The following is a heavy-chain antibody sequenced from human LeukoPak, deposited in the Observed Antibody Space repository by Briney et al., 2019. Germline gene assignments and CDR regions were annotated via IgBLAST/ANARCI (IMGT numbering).Heavy chain of an antibody. Sequence: GESLKISSQGPGYIFTNYWIGWVRQIPGKGLEWMGIIYPGDSETRYSPSFQGQVTISADKSTSTAYLQWSSLKASDTAMFYCARVPDRSGYFYYFDFWGQGTLVTVSA. CDR1: GYIFTNYW. CDR3: ARVPDRSGYFYYFDF. D-gene: IGHD3-22*01. CDR2: IYPGDSET. J-gene: IGHJ4*02. V-gene: IGHV5-51*01.